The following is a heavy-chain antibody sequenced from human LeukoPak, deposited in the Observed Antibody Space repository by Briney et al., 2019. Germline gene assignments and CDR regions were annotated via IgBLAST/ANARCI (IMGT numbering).Heavy chain of an antibody. CDR3: ARDSPVDYYNNYGMDV. Sequence: SETLSLTCIVSGDSTSSFYWNWIRRSAGKGLEWIGRFYNSGNINYNPSLKSRVTMSVDTSQKQFSLKLSSVTAAATAVYYCARDSPVDYYNNYGMDVWGQGITVTVSS. J-gene: IGHJ6*02. V-gene: IGHV4-4*07. CDR1: GDSTSSFY. CDR2: FYNSGNI.